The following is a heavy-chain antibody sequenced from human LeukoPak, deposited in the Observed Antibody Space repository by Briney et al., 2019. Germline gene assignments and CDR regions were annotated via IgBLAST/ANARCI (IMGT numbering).Heavy chain of an antibody. CDR1: GGSFSGYY. CDR2: INHSGST. D-gene: IGHD3-3*01. Sequence: SETLSLTCAGYGGSFSGYYWSWVRQPPGKGVEWVGEINHSGSTNYNPSLKSRVTISVDTSKNQFSLKLSSVTAADTAVYYCARKVLYYDFWSGYWGNNWFDHWGQGTLVTVSS. CDR3: ARKVLYYDFWSGYWGNNWFDH. J-gene: IGHJ5*02. V-gene: IGHV4-34*01.